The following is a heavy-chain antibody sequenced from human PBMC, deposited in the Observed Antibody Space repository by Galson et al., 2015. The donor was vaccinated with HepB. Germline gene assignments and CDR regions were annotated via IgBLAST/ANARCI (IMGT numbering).Heavy chain of an antibody. V-gene: IGHV3-7*01. CDR2: MKQDGTEK. Sequence: SLRLSCAASGFTFHNYWMNWVRHTPGKGLEWVASMKQDGTEKYYVASVRGRYTISGDTAKNSLFLQMNSQRAEDTAVYHCYDGHYSGRWGRGTQVTVSS. D-gene: IGHD4-17*01. J-gene: IGHJ4*02. CDR1: GFTFHNYW. CDR3: YDGHYSGR.